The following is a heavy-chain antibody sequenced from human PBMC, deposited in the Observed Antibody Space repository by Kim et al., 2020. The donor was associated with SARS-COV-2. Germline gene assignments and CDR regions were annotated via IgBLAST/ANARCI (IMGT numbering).Heavy chain of an antibody. V-gene: IGHV3-53*01. CDR2: IYTGGTT. D-gene: IGHD1-26*01. CDR1: GFTVNSNY. CDR3: ATEQGPRYTWVSLHY. J-gene: IGHJ4*02. Sequence: GGSLRLSCAASGFTVNSNYMTWVRQAPGKGLEWVSVIYTGGTTDYADSVKGRFTVSRDDSKNTVHLQMNSLRVEDTAVYYCATEQGPRYTWVSLHYWGQGTLVTVSS.